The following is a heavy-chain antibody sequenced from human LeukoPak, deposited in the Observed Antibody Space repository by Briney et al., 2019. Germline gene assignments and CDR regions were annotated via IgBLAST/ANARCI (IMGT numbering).Heavy chain of an antibody. Sequence: SVKVSCKASGGTFSSYAISWVRQAPGQGLEWMGGIIPIFGTANYAQKFQGRVTITADESTSTAYMELSSLRSEDTAVYYCARDENSGSYHAFDTWGQGTMVTVSS. V-gene: IGHV1-69*13. CDR3: ARDENSGSYHAFDT. CDR1: GGTFSSYA. J-gene: IGHJ3*02. D-gene: IGHD1-26*01. CDR2: IIPIFGTA.